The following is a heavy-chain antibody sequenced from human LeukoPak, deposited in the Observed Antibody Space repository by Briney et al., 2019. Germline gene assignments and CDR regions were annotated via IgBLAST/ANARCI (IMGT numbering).Heavy chain of an antibody. CDR3: ASPSSSSDFDY. J-gene: IGHJ4*02. CDR2: ISYDGSNK. V-gene: IGHV3-30-3*01. D-gene: IGHD6-6*01. CDR1: GFTFSSYA. Sequence: PGGSLRLSCAASGFTFSSYARHWVRQAPGKGLEWVAVISYDGSNKYYADSVKGRFTISRDNSKNTLYLQMNSLRAEDTAVYYCASPSSSSDFDYWGQGTLVTVSS.